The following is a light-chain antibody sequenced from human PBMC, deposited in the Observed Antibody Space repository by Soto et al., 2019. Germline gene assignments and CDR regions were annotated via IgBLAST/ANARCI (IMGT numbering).Light chain of an antibody. CDR1: QGISNY. V-gene: IGKV1-27*01. Sequence: DIQMTQSPSSLSASVGDRVTITCRANQGISNYLAWYQQKPGKVPKLLIYAASTLQSGVPSRFSGSGSGTDFTLTISSLQPEDVATYYCQKYNSAPCTFGQGTRLEIK. J-gene: IGKJ5*01. CDR2: AAS. CDR3: QKYNSAPCT.